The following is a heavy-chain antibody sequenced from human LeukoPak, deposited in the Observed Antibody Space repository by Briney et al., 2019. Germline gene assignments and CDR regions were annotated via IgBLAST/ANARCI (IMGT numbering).Heavy chain of an antibody. CDR3: ARRIVATIKGRGYYFDY. J-gene: IGHJ4*02. D-gene: IGHD5-12*01. CDR2: INWNGGST. Sequence: GGSLRLSCAASGFTFDDCGMSWVRQAPGKGLEWVSGINWNGGSTGYADSEKGRFTISRDNAKNSLYLQMNSLRAEDTALYYCARRIVATIKGRGYYFDYWGQGTLVTVSS. CDR1: GFTFDDCG. V-gene: IGHV3-20*04.